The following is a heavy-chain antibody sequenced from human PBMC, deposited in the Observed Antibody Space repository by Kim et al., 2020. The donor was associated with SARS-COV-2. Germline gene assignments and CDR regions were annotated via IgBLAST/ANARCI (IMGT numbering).Heavy chain of an antibody. CDR3: ARGEGEGTIPYYYGMDV. CDR2: INHSGST. CDR1: GGSFSGFY. D-gene: IGHD3-3*01. Sequence: SETLSLTCAVYGGSFSGFYWSWIRQPPGKGLEWIGEINHSGSTNYNPSLKSRVTISVDTSKNQFSLKLSSVTAADTAVYYCARGEGEGTIPYYYGMDVWGQGTTVTVSS. V-gene: IGHV4-34*01. J-gene: IGHJ6*02.